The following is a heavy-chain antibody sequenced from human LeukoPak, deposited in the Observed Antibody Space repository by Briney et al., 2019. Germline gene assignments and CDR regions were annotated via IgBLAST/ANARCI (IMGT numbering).Heavy chain of an antibody. CDR1: GFSLSTSGVG. D-gene: IGHD3/OR15-3a*01. V-gene: IGHV2-5*01. J-gene: IGHJ4*02. CDR2: IYWNGDE. CDR3: VYCTRHYDFLTGYYPRFDY. Sequence: SGPTLVKPTQTLTLTCTFSGFSLSTSGVGVGWIRQPPGKALEWLALIYWNGDERYSPSLKSRLTITKDTSRNQVVLTMTNMDPVDTATYYCVYCTRHYDFLTGYYPRFDYWGQGTLVSVSS.